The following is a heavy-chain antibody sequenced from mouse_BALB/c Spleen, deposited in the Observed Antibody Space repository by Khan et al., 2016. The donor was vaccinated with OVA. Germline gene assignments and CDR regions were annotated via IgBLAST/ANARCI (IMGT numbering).Heavy chain of an antibody. Sequence: EVQLQESGPGLVKPSQSLSLTCTVTGYSITSDYAWNWIRQFPGNKLEWMGFISYSGNTKYNPSLKSRFSITRDTSKNQFFLQLNSVTTEDTATYYHARVYGGDFDYWGQGTSLTVSS. V-gene: IGHV3-2*02. CDR3: ARVYGGDFDY. D-gene: IGHD1-1*02. J-gene: IGHJ2*02. CDR1: GYSITSDYA. CDR2: ISYSGNT.